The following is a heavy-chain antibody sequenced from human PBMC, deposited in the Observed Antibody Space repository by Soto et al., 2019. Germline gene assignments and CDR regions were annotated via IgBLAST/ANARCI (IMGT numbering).Heavy chain of an antibody. Sequence: SETLSLTCTVSGGSISSCDYYWSWIRQPPGKGLEWIGYIYYSGSTYYNPSLKSRVTISVDTSKNQFSLRLSSVTAADTAVYYCASTPYYDFWSGYSHFDYWGQGTLVTV. J-gene: IGHJ4*02. CDR2: IYYSGST. V-gene: IGHV4-30-4*01. D-gene: IGHD3-3*01. CDR3: ASTPYYDFWSGYSHFDY. CDR1: GGSISSCDYY.